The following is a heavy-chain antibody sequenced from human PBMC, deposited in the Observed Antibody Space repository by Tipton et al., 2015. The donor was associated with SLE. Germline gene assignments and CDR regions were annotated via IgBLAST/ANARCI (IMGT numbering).Heavy chain of an antibody. Sequence: SLRLSCAASGFTFSSYPMHWVRQAPGKGLEWVAVISYDGSNKYYADSVKGRFTISRDNSKNTLYLQMNGLRAEDTAVYYCARSLDLRFFFYYGMDVWGQGTTVTVSS. CDR2: ISYDGSNK. J-gene: IGHJ6*02. V-gene: IGHV3-30*04. D-gene: IGHD3-3*01. CDR1: GFTFSSYP. CDR3: ARSLDLRFFFYYGMDV.